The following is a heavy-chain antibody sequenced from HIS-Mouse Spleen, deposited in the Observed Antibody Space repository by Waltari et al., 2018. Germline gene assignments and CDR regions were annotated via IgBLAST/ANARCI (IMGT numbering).Heavy chain of an antibody. CDR1: GGSISSGGYY. CDR2: IYYSGST. V-gene: IGHV4-31*03. D-gene: IGHD2-21*02. Sequence: QVQLQESGPGLVKPSQTLSLTCTVPGGSISSGGYYWRWIRHLLGRGRWRIGYIYYSGSTYYNPSLKSRVTISVDTSKNQFSLKLSSVTAADTAVYYCARGMDSGLDIVVVTAIPGYFDYWGQGTLVTVSS. J-gene: IGHJ4*02. CDR3: ARGMDSGLDIVVVTAIPGYFDY.